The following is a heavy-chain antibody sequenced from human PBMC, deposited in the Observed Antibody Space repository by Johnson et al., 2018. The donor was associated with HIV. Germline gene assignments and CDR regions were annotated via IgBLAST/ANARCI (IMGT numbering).Heavy chain of an antibody. V-gene: IGHV3-30*04. D-gene: IGHD1-7*01. Sequence: QVQLVESGGGLVQPEMSLRLACAASGFTFSSYPMHWVRQAPGKGLEWVAVISYDGSNKYYADSVKGRFTISRDNSKNTLYLQMNSLRAEDTAVYYCARDWNNWNYGVPDAFDIWGQGTMVTVSS. CDR1: GFTFSSYP. CDR2: ISYDGSNK. J-gene: IGHJ3*02. CDR3: ARDWNNWNYGVPDAFDI.